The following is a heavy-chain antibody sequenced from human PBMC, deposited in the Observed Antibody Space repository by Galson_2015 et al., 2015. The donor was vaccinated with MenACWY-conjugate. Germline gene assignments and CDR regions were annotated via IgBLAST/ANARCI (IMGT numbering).Heavy chain of an antibody. CDR1: GGSISSGGYY. D-gene: IGHD3-22*01. CDR2: IYYSGRT. V-gene: IGHV4-30-4*08. Sequence: TLSLTCTVSGGSISSGGYYWSWIRQHPGKGLEWIGYIYYSGRTYYNPSLKSRVTISVDTSKNQFSLKLSSVTAADTAVYYCARAQNYYDSSGYYLDYFDYWGQGTLVTVSA. J-gene: IGHJ4*02. CDR3: ARAQNYYDSSGYYLDYFDY.